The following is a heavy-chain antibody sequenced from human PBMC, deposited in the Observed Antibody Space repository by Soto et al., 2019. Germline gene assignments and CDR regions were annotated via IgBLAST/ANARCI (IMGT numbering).Heavy chain of an antibody. D-gene: IGHD3-10*01. J-gene: IGHJ6*02. CDR1: GYTFISYG. CDR3: AREGYYSGSGSYSPPRYYGMDV. CDR2: ISAYNDYT. Sequence: QVQLVQSGDEVKKPGSSVKVSCKASGYTFISYGISWVRQAPGQGLEWMGWISAYNDYTNYAQKLQGRVTMTTDTSKRIAYMELRSLRSDDTAVYYCAREGYYSGSGSYSPPRYYGMDVWGQGTTVTVSS. V-gene: IGHV1-18*01.